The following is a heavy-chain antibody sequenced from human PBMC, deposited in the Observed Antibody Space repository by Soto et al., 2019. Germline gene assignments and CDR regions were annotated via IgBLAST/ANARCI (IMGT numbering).Heavy chain of an antibody. CDR3: ARDCSSTSCYTDYYYYGMDV. V-gene: IGHV1-18*04. J-gene: IGHJ6*02. CDR1: GYTFTSYG. CDR2: ISAYNGNT. Sequence: PAASVKVSCKASGYTFTSYGISWVRKAPVQGLEWMGWISAYNGNTNYAQKLQGRVTMTTDTSTSTAYMELRSLRSDDTAVYYCARDCSSTSCYTDYYYYGMDVWGQGTTVTVSS. D-gene: IGHD2-2*02.